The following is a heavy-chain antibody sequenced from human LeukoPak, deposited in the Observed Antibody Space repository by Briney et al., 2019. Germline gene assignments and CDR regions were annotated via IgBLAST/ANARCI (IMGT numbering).Heavy chain of an antibody. D-gene: IGHD5-18*01. CDR3: ARELGGGYSYGEDDAFDI. J-gene: IGHJ3*02. Sequence: GGSLRLSCAASGFTFSSYAMHWVRQAPGKGLEWVAVISYDGSNKYYADSVKGRFTISRDNSKNTLYLQMNSLRAEDTAVYYCARELGGGYSYGEDDAFDIWGQGTMVTVPS. V-gene: IGHV3-30-3*01. CDR1: GFTFSSYA. CDR2: ISYDGSNK.